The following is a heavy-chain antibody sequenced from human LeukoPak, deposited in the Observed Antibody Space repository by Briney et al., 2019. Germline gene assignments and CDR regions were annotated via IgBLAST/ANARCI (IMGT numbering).Heavy chain of an antibody. J-gene: IGHJ5*02. CDR1: GGSISSYY. CDR2: IYHSGST. CDR3: ARDLDCSSTSCLNWFDP. V-gene: IGHV4-59*12. D-gene: IGHD2-2*01. Sequence: SETLSLTCTVSGGSISSYYWSWIRQPPGKGLEGIGCIYHSGSTYYNPSLKSRVTISVDTSKNQFSLKLSSVTAADTAVYCCARDLDCSSTSCLNWFDPWGQGTLVTVSS.